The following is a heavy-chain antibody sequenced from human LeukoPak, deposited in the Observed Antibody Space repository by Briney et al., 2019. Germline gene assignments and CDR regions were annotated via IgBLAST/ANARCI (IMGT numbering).Heavy chain of an antibody. D-gene: IGHD3-22*01. CDR3: ARTLDSRAYVVRRPYGMDV. Sequence: PSQTLSLTCIVSGVSISSGDYYWGWIRQPPGKGLEWLGNIFSSGATYYNPSLKSRVTISVDTSKNQFSLKVSSVTAADTAVYYCARTLDSRAYVVRRPYGMDVWGQGTTVTVSS. CDR2: IFSSGAT. J-gene: IGHJ6*02. CDR1: GVSISSGDYY. V-gene: IGHV4-30-4*01.